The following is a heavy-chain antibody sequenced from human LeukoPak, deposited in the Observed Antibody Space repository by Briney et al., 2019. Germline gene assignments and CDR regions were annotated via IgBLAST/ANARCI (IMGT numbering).Heavy chain of an antibody. CDR2: ISSSGSTI. D-gene: IGHD3-10*02. J-gene: IGHJ6*04. CDR1: GFTLSNYN. V-gene: IGHV3-48*04. CDR3: AELGITMIGGV. Sequence: AGGSLRLSCAASGFTLSNYNMNWVRQAPGKGLEWVSYISSSGSTIYYADSVKGRFTISRDNAKNSLYLQMNSLRAEDTAVYYCAELGITMIGGVWGKGTTVTISS.